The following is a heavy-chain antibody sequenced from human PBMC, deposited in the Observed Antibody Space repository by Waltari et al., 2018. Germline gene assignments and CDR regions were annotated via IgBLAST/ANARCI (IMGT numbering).Heavy chain of an antibody. CDR1: GFTFSSYA. CDR3: ARDGSSSSFDY. J-gene: IGHJ4*02. Sequence: QVQLVESGGGVVQPGRSLRLSCAASGFTFSSYAMHWVRQAPGKGLEWVAVISYDGSNKYYADSVKGRFTISRDNSKITLYLQMNSLRAEDTAVYYCARDGSSSSFDYWGQGTLVTVSS. CDR2: ISYDGSNK. V-gene: IGHV3-30-3*01. D-gene: IGHD6-6*01.